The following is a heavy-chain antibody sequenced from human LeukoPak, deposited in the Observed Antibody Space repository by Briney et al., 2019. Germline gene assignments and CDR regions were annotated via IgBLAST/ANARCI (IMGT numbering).Heavy chain of an antibody. CDR1: GFTFSSYW. CDR3: ARVRSGGWYDPVDY. D-gene: IGHD6-19*01. V-gene: IGHV3-7*03. CDR2: IKQDGSEK. Sequence: GGSLRLSCAASGFTFSSYWMSWVRQAPGKGLEWVANIKQDGSEKYYVDSVKGRFTISRDNAKNSLNLQMNSLRAEDTALYYCARVRSGGWYDPVDYWGQGTLVTVSS. J-gene: IGHJ4*02.